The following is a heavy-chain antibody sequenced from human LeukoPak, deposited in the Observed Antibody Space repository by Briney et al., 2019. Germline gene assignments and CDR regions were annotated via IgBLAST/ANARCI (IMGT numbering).Heavy chain of an antibody. CDR3: ARGSSWYVY. V-gene: IGHV3-48*03. CDR2: ISSSGSTI. J-gene: IGHJ4*02. CDR1: GFTFSSYE. Sequence: GGSLRLSCAASGFTFSSYEMNWVRQAPGKGLEWVSYISSSGSTIYYADSVKGRFTISRDNAENSLYLQMNSLRAEDTAVYYCARGSSWYVYWGQGTLVTVSS. D-gene: IGHD6-13*01.